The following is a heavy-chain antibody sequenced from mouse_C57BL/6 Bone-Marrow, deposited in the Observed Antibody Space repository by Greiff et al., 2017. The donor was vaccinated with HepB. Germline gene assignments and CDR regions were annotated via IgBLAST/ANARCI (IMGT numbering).Heavy chain of an antibody. Sequence: VQVVESGAELARPGASVKLSCKASGYTFTSYGISWVKQRTGQGLEWIGEIYPRSGNTYYNEKFKGKATLTADKSSSTAYMELRSLTSEDSAVYFCASSTVVDWFAYWGQGTLVTVSA. CDR1: GYTFTSYG. J-gene: IGHJ3*01. D-gene: IGHD1-1*01. CDR3: ASSTVVDWFAY. V-gene: IGHV1-81*01. CDR2: IYPRSGNT.